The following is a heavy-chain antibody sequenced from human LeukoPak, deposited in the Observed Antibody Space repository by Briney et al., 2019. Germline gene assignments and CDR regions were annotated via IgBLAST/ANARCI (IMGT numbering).Heavy chain of an antibody. CDR3: ARDEELLTPLGPYYFDY. Sequence: GGSLRLSCAASGFTVSSNYMSWVRQAPGKGLEWVSSISSSSSYIYYADSVKGRFTISRDNAKNSLYLQMNSLRAEDTAVYYCARDEELLTPLGPYYFDYWGQGTLVTVSS. CDR2: ISSSSSYI. CDR1: GFTVSSNY. V-gene: IGHV3-21*01. D-gene: IGHD1-26*01. J-gene: IGHJ4*02.